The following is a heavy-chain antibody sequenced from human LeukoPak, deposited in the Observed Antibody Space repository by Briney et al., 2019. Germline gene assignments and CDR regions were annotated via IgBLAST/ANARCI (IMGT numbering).Heavy chain of an antibody. CDR2: INPNSGDT. CDR3: ATPKGHSSSSRGGY. J-gene: IGHJ4*02. Sequence: ASVKVSCKASGYTFTKYYMHWVRQAPGQGLEWMGWINPNSGDTNYAQKFHGRVTMTRDTSITTAYMELTSLRSDDTAVYYCATPKGHSSSSRGGYWGQGTLVTVSS. V-gene: IGHV1-2*02. CDR1: GYTFTKYY. D-gene: IGHD6-6*01.